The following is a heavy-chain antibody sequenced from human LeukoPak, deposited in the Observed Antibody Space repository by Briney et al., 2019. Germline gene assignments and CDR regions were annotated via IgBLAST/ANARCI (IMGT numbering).Heavy chain of an antibody. D-gene: IGHD3-9*01. V-gene: IGHV1-2*02. Sequence: ASVKVSCKASGYTFTGYYIHWVRQAPGQGLEWMGWINPNSGGTNYAQKFQGRVTMTRDMSTSTVYMELSSLRSEDTAVYYCARDSQLRYFDWYSRGDAFDIWGQGTMVTVSS. J-gene: IGHJ3*02. CDR2: INPNSGGT. CDR3: ARDSQLRYFDWYSRGDAFDI. CDR1: GYTFTGYY.